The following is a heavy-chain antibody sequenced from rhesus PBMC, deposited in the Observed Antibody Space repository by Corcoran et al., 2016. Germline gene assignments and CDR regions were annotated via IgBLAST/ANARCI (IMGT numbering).Heavy chain of an antibody. CDR1: GGSLRGYYY. CDR2: IYGNSAST. J-gene: IGHJ4*01. Sequence: QVQLQQWGEGLVKPSETLSLTCAVYGGSLRGYYYWSWIRQPPGKGLEWIGYIYGNSASTNSDPSLTQRVTISKDPSQNQFSLKLSSVTAADTAVYYCAGGGSGRGCWDYWGQGVLVTVSS. V-gene: IGHV4-73*01. D-gene: IGHD6-25*01. CDR3: AGGGSGRGCWDY.